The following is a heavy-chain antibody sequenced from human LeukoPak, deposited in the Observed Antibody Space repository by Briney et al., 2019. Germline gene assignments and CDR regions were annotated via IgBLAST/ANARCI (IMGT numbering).Heavy chain of an antibody. J-gene: IGHJ4*02. CDR1: GGSISSYY. Sequence: SETLSLTCTVSGGSISSYYWSWIRQPAGKGLVWIGRIYTSGSTNYNPSLKSRVTISVDTSKNQFSLKLSSVTAADTAVYYCARGATYCTNGVCYFFFDYWGQGTLVTVSS. D-gene: IGHD2-8*01. CDR3: ARGATYCTNGVCYFFFDY. CDR2: IYTSGST. V-gene: IGHV4-4*07.